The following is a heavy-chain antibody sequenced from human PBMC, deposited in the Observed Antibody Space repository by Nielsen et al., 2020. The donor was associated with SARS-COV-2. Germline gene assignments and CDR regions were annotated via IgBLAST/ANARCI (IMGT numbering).Heavy chain of an antibody. CDR3: AKGAGIAAPFSYGMDV. CDR1: GFTFSSYG. J-gene: IGHJ6*02. Sequence: GGSLRLSCAASGFTFSSYGMHWVRQAPGKGLEWVAVISYDGSNKYYADSVKGRFTISRDNSKNTLYLQMNSLRAEDTAVYYCAKGAGIAAPFSYGMDVWGQGTTVTVSS. D-gene: IGHD6-6*01. CDR2: ISYDGSNK. V-gene: IGHV3-30*18.